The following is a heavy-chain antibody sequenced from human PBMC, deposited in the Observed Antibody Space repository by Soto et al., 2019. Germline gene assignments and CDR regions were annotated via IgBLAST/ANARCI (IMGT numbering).Heavy chain of an antibody. J-gene: IGHJ3*02. CDR2: IYYSGST. V-gene: IGHV4-61*01. Sequence: VQLQESGPGLVKPSETLSLTCTVSGGSVSSGSYYWSWIRQPPGKGLEGIGYIYYSGSTNYNPSLKSRVTISVDTAKNQFSLKLSSVTAADTAVYYCARSTRDAFDIWGQGTMVTVSS. CDR3: ARSTRDAFDI. CDR1: GGSVSSGSYY.